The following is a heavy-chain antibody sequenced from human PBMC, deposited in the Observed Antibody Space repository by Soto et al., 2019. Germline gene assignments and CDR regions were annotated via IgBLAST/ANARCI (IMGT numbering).Heavy chain of an antibody. J-gene: IGHJ6*02. D-gene: IGHD6-13*01. V-gene: IGHV3-30-3*01. CDR1: GFTFSSYA. CDR3: ARLYSSSWYSDYYYGMDV. CDR2: ISYDGSNK. Sequence: QVQLVESGGGVVQPGRSLRLSCAASGFTFSSYAMHWVRQAPGKGLEWVAVISYDGSNKYYADSVKGRFTISRDNSKNTLYLQMNSLRAEDTAVYYCARLYSSSWYSDYYYGMDVWGQGTTVTVSS.